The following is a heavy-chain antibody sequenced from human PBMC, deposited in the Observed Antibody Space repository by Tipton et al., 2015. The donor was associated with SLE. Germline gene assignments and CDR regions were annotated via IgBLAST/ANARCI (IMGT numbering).Heavy chain of an antibody. Sequence: GSLRLSCAASGFTFSNYAMSWVRQAPGKGLEWVAGINAGGLGTYYADSVKGRFTISRDNSKNTLYVQMNSLRAEDTATYYCAKGDCSGGSCYSDLVFDYWGQGTLVTVSS. J-gene: IGHJ4*02. CDR2: INAGGLGT. V-gene: IGHV3-23*01. CDR1: GFTFSNYA. D-gene: IGHD2-15*01. CDR3: AKGDCSGGSCYSDLVFDY.